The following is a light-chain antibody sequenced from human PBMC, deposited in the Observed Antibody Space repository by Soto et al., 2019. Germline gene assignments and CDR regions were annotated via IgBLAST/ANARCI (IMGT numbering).Light chain of an antibody. Sequence: EIQMTQSPASLSASVGDRVTIPCRASQSISIYLNWYQLKPGKAPNLLMYGASYLKSGVPTRFSGSGSGTDFTLTISSLQPEDFAIYYCQQTYTTPEITFGQGTRLAIK. CDR3: QQTYTTPEIT. CDR1: QSISIY. J-gene: IGKJ5*01. V-gene: IGKV1-39*01. CDR2: GAS.